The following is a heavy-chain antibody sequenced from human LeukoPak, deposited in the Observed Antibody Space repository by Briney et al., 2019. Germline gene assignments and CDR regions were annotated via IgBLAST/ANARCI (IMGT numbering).Heavy chain of an antibody. V-gene: IGHV4-61*02. CDR2: IYTSGST. D-gene: IGHD1-1*01. CDR3: SSERLDHKPDWFDR. J-gene: IGHJ5*02. Sequence: PSQTLSLTCTVSGGSISSGSYYWSWIRQTAGKGLEWIGRIYTSGSTNYNPSLKSRVTISVDTSKNQFSLRLSSVTAADTAVYYCSSERLDHKPDWFDRWGQGTLVTVSS. CDR1: GGSISSGSYY.